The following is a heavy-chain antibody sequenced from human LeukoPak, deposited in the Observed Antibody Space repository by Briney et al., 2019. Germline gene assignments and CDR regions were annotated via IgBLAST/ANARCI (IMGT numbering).Heavy chain of an antibody. CDR2: INPSGGST. J-gene: IGHJ4*02. CDR3: ARGGYYDSSGYYDNQRSNFDY. V-gene: IGHV1-46*01. Sequence: ASVKVSCKASGYTFTSYYMHWVRQAPGQGLEWMGIINPSGGSTSYAQKFQGRVTMTRDTSTSTVYMELSSLRSEDTAVYYCARGGYYDSSGYYDNQRSNFDYWGQGTLVTVSS. CDR1: GYTFTSYY. D-gene: IGHD3-22*01.